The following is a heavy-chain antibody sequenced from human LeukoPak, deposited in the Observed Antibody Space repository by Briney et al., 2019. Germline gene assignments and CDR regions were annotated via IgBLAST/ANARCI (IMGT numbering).Heavy chain of an antibody. CDR3: TSQQLVPL. Sequence: ASVKVSCKTSGYIFTGYYMHWVRQAPGQGLEWMGWINPNSGGTHYAQKFQGRVTMTRDTSISTAYMELSSLRSDDTAVYYCTSQQLVPLWGQGTLVTVSS. CDR1: GYIFTGYY. J-gene: IGHJ4*02. CDR2: INPNSGGT. V-gene: IGHV1-2*02. D-gene: IGHD6-13*01.